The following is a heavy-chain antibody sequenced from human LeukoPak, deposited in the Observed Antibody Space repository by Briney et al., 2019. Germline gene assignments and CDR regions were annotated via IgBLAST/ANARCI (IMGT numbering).Heavy chain of an antibody. Sequence: GGSLRLSCAASGFTFNSYNMNWVRQAPGKGLEWVSYITRNSDTIDYADSVKGRFTMSRDNANNLLYLQMNSLRAEDTAVYYCARDRYGANTYVPPNYYYYMDVWGKGTTVTVSS. V-gene: IGHV3-48*01. CDR3: ARDRYGANTYVPPNYYYYMDV. CDR1: GFTFNSYN. D-gene: IGHD4-17*01. J-gene: IGHJ6*03. CDR2: ITRNSDTI.